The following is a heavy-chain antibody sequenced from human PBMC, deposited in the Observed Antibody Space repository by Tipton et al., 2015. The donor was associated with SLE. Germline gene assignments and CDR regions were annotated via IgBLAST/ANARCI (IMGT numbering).Heavy chain of an antibody. V-gene: IGHV3-48*03. CDR2: ISSSGATK. CDR3: AREGYYDTSGTFDY. CDR1: GFIFSSYE. J-gene: IGHJ4*02. Sequence: SLRLSCAASGFIFSSYEMNWVRQAPGKGLEWVSYISSSGATKYYADSVKGRFTITRDQSKNTLYLQMNSLRAEDTAVYYCAREGYYDTSGTFDYWGQGALVTVSS. D-gene: IGHD3-22*01.